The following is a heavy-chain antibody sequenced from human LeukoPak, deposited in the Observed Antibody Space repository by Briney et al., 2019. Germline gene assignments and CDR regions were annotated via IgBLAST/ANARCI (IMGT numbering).Heavy chain of an antibody. CDR2: IKEDGSEE. CDR1: GFTFSTYW. CDR3: ARDPYCRSWSYGKDV. V-gene: IGHV3-7*05. D-gene: IGHD6-13*01. J-gene: IGHJ6*02. Sequence: AGGSLILSCTASGFTFSTYWMSWVSQTPEKGLEWVANIKEDGSEEVYVDSVKGRFTISRDNARSSLYLQMNSLRTEDTAVYYCARDPYCRSWSYGKDVCRQGTTVTVSS.